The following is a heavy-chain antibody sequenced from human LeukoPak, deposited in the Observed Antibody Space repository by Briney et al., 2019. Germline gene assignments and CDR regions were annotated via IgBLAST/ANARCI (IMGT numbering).Heavy chain of an antibody. J-gene: IGHJ4*02. V-gene: IGHV1-69*13. CDR1: GGTFISYA. D-gene: IGHD5-18*01. Sequence: SVKVSCKASGGTFISYAISWVRQAPGQGLEWMGGIIPIFGTANYAQKFQGRVTITADESTSTAYMELSSLRSEDTAVYYCARGARGYSYGSVDYWGQGTLVTVSS. CDR3: ARGARGYSYGSVDY. CDR2: IIPIFGTA.